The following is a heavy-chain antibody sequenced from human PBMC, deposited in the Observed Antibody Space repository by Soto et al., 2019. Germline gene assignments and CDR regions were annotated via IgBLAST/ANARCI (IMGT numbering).Heavy chain of an antibody. Sequence: EVQLVESGGGLVQPGGSLRLSCAASGFTVSSNYMSWVREAAGKGLEWVSVIYSGGSTYYADSVKGRFTISRDNSKNTLYLQMNSLRAEDTAVYYCARLGCDSGAYYPEYLQHWGQGRLVTVS. J-gene: IGHJ1*01. D-gene: IGHD3-22*01. CDR2: IYSGGST. V-gene: IGHV3-66*01. CDR3: ARLGCDSGAYYPEYLQH. CDR1: GFTVSSNY.